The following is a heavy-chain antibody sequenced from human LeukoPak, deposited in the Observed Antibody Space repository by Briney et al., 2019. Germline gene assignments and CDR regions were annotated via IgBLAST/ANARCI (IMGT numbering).Heavy chain of an antibody. D-gene: IGHD6-13*01. CDR1: GFTFSTYE. CDR2: ISTSGSSI. Sequence: TGGSLRLSCAASGFTFSTYEINWIPQAPGKGLEWVSYISTSGSSIYYADSVRGRFTISRDNAKNSLYLQMHSLRAEDTAVYYCARDLGAASGTFDYWGQGTLVTVS. V-gene: IGHV3-48*03. CDR3: ARDLGAASGTFDY. J-gene: IGHJ4*02.